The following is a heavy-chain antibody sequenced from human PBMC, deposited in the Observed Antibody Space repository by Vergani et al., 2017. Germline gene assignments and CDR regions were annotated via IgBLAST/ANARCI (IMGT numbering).Heavy chain of an antibody. D-gene: IGHD2-2*01. CDR2: ININSCAT. V-gene: IGHV1-2*02. CDR3: ARLASVVVPAARPLDL. CDR1: GYTFSDHH. J-gene: IGHJ4*02. Sequence: QVQLVQSGAEVKKPGASVKVSCKASGYTFSDHHLHWVRQAPGQGLDWVGWININSCATKVAQKFQGRITMGTDTSISTGYMELSSLRSDDTAVYYCARLASVVVPAARPLDLWGQGTLITVSS.